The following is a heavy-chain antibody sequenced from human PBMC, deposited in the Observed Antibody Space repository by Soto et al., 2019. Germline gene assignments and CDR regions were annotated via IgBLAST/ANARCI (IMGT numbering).Heavy chain of an antibody. CDR2: IWYDASNK. CDR3: AREAGYGDTRGLQLPDC. D-gene: IGHD2-2*01. CDR1: GFTFNKYG. Sequence: GGSLRLSCAASGFTFNKYGIHWVRQAPGKGLEWVAGIWYDASNKCYSASVRGRFTISRDNSNNMLYLQMNSLRAEDTAVYHCAREAGYGDTRGLQLPDCWGQGIMVTVSS. J-gene: IGHJ4*02. V-gene: IGHV3-33*01.